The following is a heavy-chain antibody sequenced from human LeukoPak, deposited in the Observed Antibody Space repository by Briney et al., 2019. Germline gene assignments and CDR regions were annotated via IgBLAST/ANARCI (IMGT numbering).Heavy chain of an antibody. D-gene: IGHD1-26*01. CDR2: IYTSGST. V-gene: IGHV4-61*02. CDR1: GGSISSGSYY. J-gene: IGHJ4*02. CDR3: ARLRSYGGVFDY. Sequence: SETLSLTCTVSGGSISSGSYYWSWIRQPAGKGLEWIGRIYTSGSTNYNPSIKSRVTISVDTSKNQFSLKLSSVTAADTAVYYCARLRSYGGVFDYWGQGTLVTVSS.